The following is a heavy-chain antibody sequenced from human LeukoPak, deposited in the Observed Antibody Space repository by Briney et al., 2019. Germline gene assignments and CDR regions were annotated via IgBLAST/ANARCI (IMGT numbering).Heavy chain of an antibody. CDR3: ARYLMIPRCSGGSCYSRYSDY. CDR1: GGSISSSSYY. CDR2: IYYSGST. V-gene: IGHV4-39*01. D-gene: IGHD2-15*01. J-gene: IGHJ4*02. Sequence: SETLSLTCTVSGGSISSSSYYWGWIRQPPGKGLEWIGSIYYSGSTYYNPSLKSRVTISVDTSKNQFSLKLSSVTAADTAVYYCARYLMIPRCSGGSCYSRYSDYWGQGTLVTVSS.